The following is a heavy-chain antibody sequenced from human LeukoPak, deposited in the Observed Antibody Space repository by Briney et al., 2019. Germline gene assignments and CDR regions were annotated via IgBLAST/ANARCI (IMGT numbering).Heavy chain of an antibody. CDR1: GFTLGDYA. CDR2: IRSKAYGGTT. V-gene: IGHV3-49*04. CDR3: TREGFVVVPAAARGFDY. D-gene: IGHD2-2*01. Sequence: PGGSLRLSCTASGFTLGDYARSWVRQAPGKGLEWVGFIRSKAYGGTTEYAASVKGRFTISRDDSKSIAYLQMNSLKTEDTAVYYCTREGFVVVPAAARGFDYWGQGALVTVSS. J-gene: IGHJ4*02.